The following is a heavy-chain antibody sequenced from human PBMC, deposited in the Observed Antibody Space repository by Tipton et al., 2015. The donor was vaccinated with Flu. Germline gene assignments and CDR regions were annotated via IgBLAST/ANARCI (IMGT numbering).Heavy chain of an antibody. Sequence: LRLSCSVSGGSISSYYWSWIRQSPGKGLEWIGYISYSGSTNYNPSLKSRVTISVDTSKNQFSLKLSSVTAADTAVYYCARLSSNWYHQLDNWGQGKLVTVSS. CDR3: ARLSSNWYHQLDN. V-gene: IGHV4-59*01. CDR1: GGSISSYY. D-gene: IGHD6-13*01. CDR2: ISYSGST. J-gene: IGHJ4*02.